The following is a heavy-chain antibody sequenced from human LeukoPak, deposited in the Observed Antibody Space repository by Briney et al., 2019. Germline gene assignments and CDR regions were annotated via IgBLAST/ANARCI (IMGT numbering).Heavy chain of an antibody. Sequence: GGSLRLSCAASGFTFSSYSMNWVRQAPGKGLEWVANIKQDGSEQYYVDSVKGRFTISRDNAKNSLYLQMNSLRAEDTAVYYCARGSRSFYWGQGTLVTVSS. CDR3: ARGSRSFY. V-gene: IGHV3-7*01. CDR2: IKQDGSEQ. J-gene: IGHJ4*02. CDR1: GFTFSSYS.